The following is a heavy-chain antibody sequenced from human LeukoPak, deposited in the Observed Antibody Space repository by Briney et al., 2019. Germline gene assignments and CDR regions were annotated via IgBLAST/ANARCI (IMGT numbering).Heavy chain of an antibody. CDR3: ATNILRSIAAAAIFDY. D-gene: IGHD6-13*01. CDR1: GFTVSSNY. V-gene: IGHV3-53*01. J-gene: IGHJ4*02. CDR2: IYSGGST. Sequence: GGSLRLSCAASGFTVSSNYMSWVRQAPGKGLEWVSVIYSGGSTYYADSVKGRFTISRDNSKNTLYLQMNSPRAEDTAVYYCATNILRSIAAAAIFDYWGQGTLVTVSS.